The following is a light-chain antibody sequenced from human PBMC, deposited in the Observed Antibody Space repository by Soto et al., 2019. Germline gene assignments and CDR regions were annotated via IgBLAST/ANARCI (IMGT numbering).Light chain of an antibody. Sequence: DIQMTQSPSSLSASVGDRVTITCQASQGINNYLNWYQQKAGKAPNLLISDASKLETGVSSRFSGSGSGTDFTFTNSSLQPEDVATYYCQQYYDLTYNFGQGTKLEIK. CDR3: QQYYDLTYN. V-gene: IGKV1-33*01. CDR1: QGINNY. J-gene: IGKJ2*01. CDR2: DAS.